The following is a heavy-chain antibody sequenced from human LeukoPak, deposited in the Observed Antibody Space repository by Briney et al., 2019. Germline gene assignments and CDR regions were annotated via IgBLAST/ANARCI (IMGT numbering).Heavy chain of an antibody. CDR1: GFTFSNYG. V-gene: IGHV3-30*02. CDR2: IRADGIKK. J-gene: IGHJ4*02. CDR3: VGSAWS. Sequence: PGGSLRLSCAASGFTFSNYGMHWVRQAPGKGLEWVAFIRADGIKKCYADSVKGRFTISRDNSKNTLFLQMNSLRAEDTAVYYCVGSAWSWGQGTLVTVSS. D-gene: IGHD6-19*01.